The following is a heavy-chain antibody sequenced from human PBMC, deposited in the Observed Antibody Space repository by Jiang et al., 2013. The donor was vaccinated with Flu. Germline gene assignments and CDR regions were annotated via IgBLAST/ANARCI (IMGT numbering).Heavy chain of an antibody. CDR2: INHSGST. Sequence: PRKGLEWIGEINHSGSTNYNPSLKSRVTISVDTSKNQFSLKLSSVTAADTAVYYCARGRFNGSHSSVVPAAIYYYGMDVWGQGTTVTVSS. D-gene: IGHD2-2*01. CDR3: ARGRFNGSHSSVVPAAIYYYGMDV. V-gene: IGHV4-34*01. J-gene: IGHJ6*02.